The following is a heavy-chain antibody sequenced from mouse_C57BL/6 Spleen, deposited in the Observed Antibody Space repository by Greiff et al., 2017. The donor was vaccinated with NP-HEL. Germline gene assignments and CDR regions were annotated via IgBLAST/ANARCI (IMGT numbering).Heavy chain of an antibody. CDR1: GYTFTSYT. V-gene: IGHV1-4*01. CDR3: ASLSWFAY. D-gene: IGHD2-3*01. J-gene: IGHJ3*01. Sequence: QVQLKESGAELARPGASVKMSCKASGYTFTSYTMHWVKQRPGQGLEWIGYINPSSGYTKYNQKFKDKATLTADKSSSTSYMQLSSLTSEDSAVYYCASLSWFAYWGQGTLVTVSA. CDR2: INPSSGYT.